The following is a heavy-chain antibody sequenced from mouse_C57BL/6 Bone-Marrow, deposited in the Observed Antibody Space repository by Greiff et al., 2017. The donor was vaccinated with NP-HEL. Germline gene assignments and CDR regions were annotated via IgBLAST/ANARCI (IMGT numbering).Heavy chain of an antibody. CDR2: IDPANGST. D-gene: IGHD1-1*01. V-gene: IGHV14-3*01. Sequence: VQLQQSVAELVRPGASVKLSCTASGFNIKNTYMNWVKQRPEQGLEWIGRIDPANGSTKYVPKFQGKATITADTSSNTAYLQLSSLTSEDTTIYYCARGLIYYYCSSPFAYWGQGTLVTVSA. CDR1: GFNIKNTY. J-gene: IGHJ3*01. CDR3: ARGLIYYYCSSPFAY.